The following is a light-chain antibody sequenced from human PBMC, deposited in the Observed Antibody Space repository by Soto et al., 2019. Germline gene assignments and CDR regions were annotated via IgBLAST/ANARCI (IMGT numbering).Light chain of an antibody. CDR2: EVS. J-gene: IGLJ1*01. CDR1: SSDVGGANY. Sequence: QPVLTQPPSASGSPGQSVTISCTGTSSDVGGANYVSWYQQHPGKAPKLIIYEVSKRPSGVPDRFSGSKSGNTASLTVSGLQAEDEADYYCSSYGGSNNFYVFGTGTQLTVL. V-gene: IGLV2-8*01. CDR3: SSYGGSNNFYV.